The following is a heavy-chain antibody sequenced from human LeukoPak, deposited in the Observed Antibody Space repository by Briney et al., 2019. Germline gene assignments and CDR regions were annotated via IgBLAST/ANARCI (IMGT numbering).Heavy chain of an antibody. J-gene: IGHJ4*02. CDR2: FDPEDGET. CDR1: GYTLTELS. CDR3: ARQGYSGHSQGAADY. V-gene: IGHV1-24*01. Sequence: ASVTVSCKVSGYTLTELSMHWVRQAPGKGLEWMGGFDPEDGETIFAQKFQGRVTITADKSTSTAHMELRSLRSDDTAVYYCARQGYSGHSQGAADYWGQGTLVTVSS. D-gene: IGHD4-23*01.